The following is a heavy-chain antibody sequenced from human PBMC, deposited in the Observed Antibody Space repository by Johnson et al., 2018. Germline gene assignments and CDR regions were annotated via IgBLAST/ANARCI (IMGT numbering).Heavy chain of an antibody. V-gene: IGHV3-30*18. Sequence: QVQLVQSGGGVVQPGRSLRLSCAASGFTFSTYAMYWVRQAPGKGLEWVAVISYDGSNKYYADSVKGRFTISRDISKNTRYLKVNSLSAEDTAVYYCAKELGYCSGSSCVVNYYYRDVWDKGTTVTVSS. D-gene: IGHD2-15*01. CDR3: AKELGYCSGSSCVVNYYYRDV. J-gene: IGHJ6*03. CDR1: GFTFSTYA. CDR2: ISYDGSNK.